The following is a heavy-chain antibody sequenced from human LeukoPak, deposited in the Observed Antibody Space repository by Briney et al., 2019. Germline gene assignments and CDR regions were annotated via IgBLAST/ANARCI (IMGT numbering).Heavy chain of an antibody. J-gene: IGHJ4*02. CDR1: VYRFTSYW. CDR2: IYTGDSDT. D-gene: IGHD3-10*01. CDR3: ASTMVRGVIPFDF. V-gene: IGHV5-51*01. Sequence: ESLKIYCKGSVYRFTSYWIGGVGQMPGKGLEWMGMIYTGDSDTRYSPSFQGQVTISADKSISTAYLQCTRLLASDTAVYQCASTMVRGVIPFDFWGQGTLVTVSS.